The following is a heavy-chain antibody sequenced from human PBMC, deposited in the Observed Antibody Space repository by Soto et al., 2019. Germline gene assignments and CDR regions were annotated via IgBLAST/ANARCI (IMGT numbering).Heavy chain of an antibody. CDR1: GFSINNYA. D-gene: IGHD4-17*01. V-gene: IGHV3-23*01. CDR3: AKESMPEHYGDTLFDY. J-gene: IGHJ4*02. Sequence: VQLLESGGAFVQPGGSLRLSCAASGFSINNYAVSWVRQAPGKGQEWVSTFSAGGRAYYADSVRGRFSVARDRSQNTVDLQISVLRPEDSAVYYCAKESMPEHYGDTLFDYWGQGTRVTVSS. CDR2: FSAGGRA.